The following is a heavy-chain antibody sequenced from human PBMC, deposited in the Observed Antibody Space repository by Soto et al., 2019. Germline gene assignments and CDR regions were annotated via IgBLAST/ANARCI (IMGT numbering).Heavy chain of an antibody. D-gene: IGHD4-17*01. J-gene: IGHJ5*02. Sequence: QVQLVQSGAEVKKPGASVKVSCKASGYTFTNYDINWVRQAAGQGLEWMGWMNPNSDSTGYAPQFQGRITMTRDTSITTAYMELGRLSFEHTAVYYCVRTTGATINWFDPWGQGTLVTASS. CDR1: GYTFTNYD. V-gene: IGHV1-8*01. CDR2: MNPNSDST. CDR3: VRTTGATINWFDP.